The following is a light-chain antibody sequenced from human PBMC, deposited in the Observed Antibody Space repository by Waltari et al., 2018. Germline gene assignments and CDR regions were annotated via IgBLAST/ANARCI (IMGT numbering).Light chain of an antibody. J-gene: IGLJ2*01. V-gene: IGLV2-14*03. CDR2: DVS. CDR3: SSYRSDNTLI. CDR1: SSDVGAYNY. Sequence: QSALTQPASVSGSPGQSLTISCTGTSSDVGAYNYVSWYQQHPGKVPKRMIYDVSQRPSGISSRFSASKSGNAASLTISGLQFEDEADYYCSSYRSDNTLIFGGGTKLTVL.